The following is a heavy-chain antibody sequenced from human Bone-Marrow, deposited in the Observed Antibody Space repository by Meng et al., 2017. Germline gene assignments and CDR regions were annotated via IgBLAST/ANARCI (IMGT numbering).Heavy chain of an antibody. CDR1: GYNFPDYY. Sequence: ASVKVSCKPSGYNFPDYYIHWVRRAPGQGLEWMGRINPKSGDTHYAQKFQARVTMTVDTSIRTAYMELSGLRSDDTAMYYCERDEEISAAGKLFGDYWGQGTLVTVSS. D-gene: IGHD6-25*01. V-gene: IGHV1-2*06. J-gene: IGHJ4*02. CDR2: INPKSGDT. CDR3: ERDEEISAAGKLFGDY.